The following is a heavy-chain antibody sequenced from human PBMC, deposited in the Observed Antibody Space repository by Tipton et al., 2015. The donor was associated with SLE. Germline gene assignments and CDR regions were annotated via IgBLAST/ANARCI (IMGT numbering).Heavy chain of an antibody. V-gene: IGHV4-59*11. CDR3: ARGGGSSSWYAEIDY. Sequence: TLSLTCTVSGGSISSHYWSWIRQPPGRGLEWIGYIYYSGSTNYNPSLKSRVTISVDKSKNQFSLKLSSVTAADTAVYYCARGGGSSSWYAEIDYWGQGTLVTVSS. CDR1: GGSISSHY. D-gene: IGHD6-13*01. CDR2: IYYSGST. J-gene: IGHJ4*02.